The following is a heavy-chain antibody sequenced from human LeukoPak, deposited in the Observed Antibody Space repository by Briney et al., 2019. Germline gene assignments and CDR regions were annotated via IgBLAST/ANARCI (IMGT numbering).Heavy chain of an antibody. Sequence: GGTLRLSCAASGFTFSSYGMSWVRQAPGKGLEWVSAISGSGGSTYYADSVKGRFTISRDNSKNTLYLQMNSLRAEDTAVYYCARDYYDSGSYGGISFDYWGQGTVVTVSS. D-gene: IGHD3-10*01. CDR3: ARDYYDSGSYGGISFDY. J-gene: IGHJ4*02. CDR1: GFTFSSYG. V-gene: IGHV3-23*01. CDR2: ISGSGGST.